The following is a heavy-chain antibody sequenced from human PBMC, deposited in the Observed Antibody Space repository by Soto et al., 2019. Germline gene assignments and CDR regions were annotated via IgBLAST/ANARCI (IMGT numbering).Heavy chain of an antibody. V-gene: IGHV1-3*01. Sequence: GSVKVSCKASGYTFSSYAMHWVRQAPGQRLEWMGWINAGYGNTKSSQKFQDRVTISRDTSASTAYMELTSLRSEDTAVYYCARDTGDGTFDFWGQGTQVTVSS. CDR2: INAGYGNT. CDR3: ARDTGDGTFDF. J-gene: IGHJ4*01. CDR1: GYTFSSYA. D-gene: IGHD7-27*01.